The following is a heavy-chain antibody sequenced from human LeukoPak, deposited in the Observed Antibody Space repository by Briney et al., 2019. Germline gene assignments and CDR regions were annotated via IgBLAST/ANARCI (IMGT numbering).Heavy chain of an antibody. V-gene: IGHV3-30*18. Sequence: GGSLRLSCAASGFTLSIYGMHWVRQAPGKGLEWGAVISYDGSNKYYADSVKGRFTISRDNSKNTLNLHMNSLRAEDTAVYYCAKDPTHYRVWDYYETIGLSYWGQGTLVTVSS. CDR3: AKDPTHYRVWDYYETIGLSY. CDR2: ISYDGSNK. D-gene: IGHD3-22*01. J-gene: IGHJ4*02. CDR1: GFTLSIYG.